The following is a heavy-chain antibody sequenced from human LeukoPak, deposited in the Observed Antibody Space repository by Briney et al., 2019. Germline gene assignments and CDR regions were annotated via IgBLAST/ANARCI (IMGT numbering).Heavy chain of an antibody. CDR1: GYTLTELS. D-gene: IGHD5-18*01. CDR3: ATVLSGIRLWYRPYYFDY. CDR2: FDPEDGET. J-gene: IGHJ4*02. Sequence: ASVKVSCKVSGYTLTELSMHWVRQAPGKGLEWMGGFDPEDGETIYAQKFQGRVTMTEDTSTDTAYMELSSLRSEDTAVYYCATVLSGIRLWYRPYYFDYWGQGTLITVSS. V-gene: IGHV1-24*01.